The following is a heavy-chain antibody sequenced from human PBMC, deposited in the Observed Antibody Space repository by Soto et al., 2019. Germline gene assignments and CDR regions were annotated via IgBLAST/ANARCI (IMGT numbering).Heavy chain of an antibody. J-gene: IGHJ4*02. CDR1: GGSISSGGYY. V-gene: IGHV4-31*03. Sequence: QVQLQESGPGLVKPSQTLSLTCTVSGGSISSGGYYWSWIRQHPGKGLEWIGYIYYSGGTYYNPSLNSRVTISVDTSQNQFSLTLSSVTAADTAVYYCARDPYGGYGGFDYWGQGTLVTVSS. CDR2: IYYSGGT. D-gene: IGHD5-12*01. CDR3: ARDPYGGYGGFDY.